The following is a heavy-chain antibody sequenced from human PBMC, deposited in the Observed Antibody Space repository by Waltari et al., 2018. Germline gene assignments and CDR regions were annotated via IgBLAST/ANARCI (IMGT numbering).Heavy chain of an antibody. V-gene: IGHV1-69*10. Sequence: QVQLVQSGAEVKKHGSSVKVSCKASGGTCSSYAISWVRQAPGQGLEWMGGISRIRGISNDAQKFQDRVTLTADKSTSSADMELSSLRSEDTAVYYCARAPYYYASSAHNPLLTWFDPWGQGTLVTVSS. J-gene: IGHJ5*02. CDR2: ISRIRGIS. CDR3: ARAPYYYASSAHNPLLTWFDP. CDR1: GGTCSSYA. D-gene: IGHD3-22*01.